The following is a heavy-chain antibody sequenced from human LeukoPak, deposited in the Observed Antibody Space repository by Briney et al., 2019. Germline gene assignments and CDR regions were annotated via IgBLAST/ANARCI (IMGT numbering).Heavy chain of an antibody. J-gene: IGHJ5*02. D-gene: IGHD3-10*01. CDR2: IYHSGST. Sequence: SQTLSLTCAVSGGSISSGGYSWSWIRQPPGKGLEWIGYIYHSGSTYYNPSLKSRVTISVDRSKNQFSLKLSSVTAADTAVYYCAKDRMMNTGRLRPALGSWGQGALVTVSS. V-gene: IGHV4-30-2*01. CDR3: AKDRMMNTGRLRPALGS. CDR1: GGSISSGGYS.